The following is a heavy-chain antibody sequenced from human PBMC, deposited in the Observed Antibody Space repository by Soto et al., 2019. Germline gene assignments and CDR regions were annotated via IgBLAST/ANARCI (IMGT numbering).Heavy chain of an antibody. Sequence: EVQLVESGGGLVQPGRSLRLSCAASGFTFDDYAMHWVRQAPGKGLGWVSRISWNSGRIGYADSVKGRFIISRENAKNSLYLQMNSLRAEDTALEYCAKAVVSYGNFDYWGQGTLVTVSS. CDR2: ISWNSGRI. CDR1: GFTFDDYA. D-gene: IGHD5-18*01. V-gene: IGHV3-9*01. CDR3: AKAVVSYGNFDY. J-gene: IGHJ4*02.